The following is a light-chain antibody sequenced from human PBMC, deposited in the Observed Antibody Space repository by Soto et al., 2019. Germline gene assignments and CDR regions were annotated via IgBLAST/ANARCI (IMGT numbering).Light chain of an antibody. CDR3: QAYDYSLTASV. V-gene: IGLV1-40*01. CDR1: SSNLGAGYD. CDR2: GNR. Sequence: QSVLTQPPSVSGAPGQRVTLSCTGNSSNLGAGYDVHWYRQLPGAAPKLVIFGNRNRPSGVPERFSGSKSGTSASLAITGLQGEDEADYYCQAYDYSLTASVFGGGTKLTVL. J-gene: IGLJ3*02.